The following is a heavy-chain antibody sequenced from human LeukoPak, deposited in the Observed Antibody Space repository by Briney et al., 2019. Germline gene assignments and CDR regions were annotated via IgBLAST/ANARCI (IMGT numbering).Heavy chain of an antibody. D-gene: IGHD6-19*01. CDR1: GFTFSSYG. Sequence: GGSLRLSCAASGFTFSSYGMHWVRQAPGKGLEWVAVISYDGSNKYYADSVKGRFTISRDNSKNTLYLQMNSLRAEDTAVYYCVGGSGWLPDFWGQGVLVTVSS. CDR3: VGGSGWLPDF. CDR2: ISYDGSNK. V-gene: IGHV3-30*03. J-gene: IGHJ4*02.